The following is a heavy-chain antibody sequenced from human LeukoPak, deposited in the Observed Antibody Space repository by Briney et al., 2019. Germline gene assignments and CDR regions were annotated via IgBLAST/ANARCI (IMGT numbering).Heavy chain of an antibody. D-gene: IGHD1-26*01. V-gene: IGHV3-7*01. CDR1: GFTFSSYW. CDR3: ARDPSLPYSGSYYH. J-gene: IGHJ5*02. Sequence: GGSLRLSCAASGFTFSSYWMSWVRQAPGKGLEWVANIKQDGSEKYYVDSVKGRFTISRDNAKNSLYLQMNSLRAEDTAVYYCARDPSLPYSGSYYHWGQGTLVTVSS. CDR2: IKQDGSEK.